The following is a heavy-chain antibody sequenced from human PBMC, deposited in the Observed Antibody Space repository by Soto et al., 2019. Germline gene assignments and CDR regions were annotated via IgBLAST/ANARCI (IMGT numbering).Heavy chain of an antibody. J-gene: IGHJ4*02. CDR1: GFSFSTLA. Sequence: EVQLLESGGGLAQPGGSLRLSCAASGFSFSTLAMTWVRQAPGKGLEWVSAISGRSDNTYSADSVKGRVTITRDTSKNTLFLQMDSLRVEDTAVDYCAKSMVATFRVGFDSWGQGTLVTVSS. D-gene: IGHD5-12*01. CDR3: AKSMVATFRVGFDS. V-gene: IGHV3-23*01. CDR2: ISGRSDNT.